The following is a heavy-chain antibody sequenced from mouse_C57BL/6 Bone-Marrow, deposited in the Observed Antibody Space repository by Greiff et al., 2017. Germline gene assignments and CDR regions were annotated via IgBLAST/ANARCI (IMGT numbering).Heavy chain of an antibody. J-gene: IGHJ3*01. Sequence: QVQLQQSGPELVKPGASVKISCKASGYTFTDYYINWVKQRPGQGLEWIGWIFPGSGSTYYNEKFKGKATLTVDKSSSTAYMLLSSLTSEDSAVYFCGRDDGYKGSWFAYWGQGTLVTVSA. D-gene: IGHD2-3*01. CDR3: GRDDGYKGSWFAY. V-gene: IGHV1-75*01. CDR2: IFPGSGST. CDR1: GYTFTDYY.